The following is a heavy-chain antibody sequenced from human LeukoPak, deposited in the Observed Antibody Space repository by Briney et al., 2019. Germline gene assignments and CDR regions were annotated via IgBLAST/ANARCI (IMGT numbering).Heavy chain of an antibody. J-gene: IGHJ4*02. CDR2: IYYSGGT. V-gene: IGHV4-59*01. D-gene: IGHD4-17*01. CDR1: GGSISSYY. CDR3: ARGKNDYGENFDY. Sequence: SETLSLTCTVSGGSISSYYWSWIRQPPGKGLEWIGYIYYSGGTNYNPSLKSRVTISVDTSKNQFSLKLSSVTAADTAVYYCARGKNDYGENFDYRGPGTLGNGS.